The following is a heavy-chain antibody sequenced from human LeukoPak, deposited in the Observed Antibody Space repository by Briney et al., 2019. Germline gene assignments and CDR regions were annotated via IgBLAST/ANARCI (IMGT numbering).Heavy chain of an antibody. Sequence: SETLSLTCTVSGGSISPYYWSWIRQSPGKGLEWIGYIYYSGNTYYNPSLKSRVTISVDTSKNQFSLKLSSVTAADTAVYYCARHVRKRGIAVAGTPGWFYPWGQGTLVTVSS. D-gene: IGHD6-19*01. CDR3: ARHVRKRGIAVAGTPGWFYP. V-gene: IGHV4-59*08. CDR1: GGSISPYY. J-gene: IGHJ5*02. CDR2: IYYSGNT.